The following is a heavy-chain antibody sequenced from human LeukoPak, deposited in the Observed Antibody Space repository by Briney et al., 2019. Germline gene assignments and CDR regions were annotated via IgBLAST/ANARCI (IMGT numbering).Heavy chain of an antibody. CDR1: GYTFTGYY. V-gene: IGHV1-2*02. J-gene: IGHJ6*03. Sequence: ASVKVSCKASGYTFTGYYMHWVRQAPGQGLEWMGWINPNSGGTNYAQKFQGRVTMTRDTSIRTAYMELSRLRSDDTAVYYCARGVYSSSWYLGFYYMDVWGKGTTVTVSS. CDR3: ARGVYSSSWYLGFYYMDV. CDR2: INPNSGGT. D-gene: IGHD6-13*01.